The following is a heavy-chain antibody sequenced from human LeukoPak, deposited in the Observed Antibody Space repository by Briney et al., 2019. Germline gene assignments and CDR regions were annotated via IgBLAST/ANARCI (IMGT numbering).Heavy chain of an antibody. Sequence: SETLSLTCIVSGGSISSSNSYWDWIRQPPGRGLEWIGDISHSGTINYNPSLRTRVTISADTSKNQFSLKLNSVTAADTAVYYCAGGSGYADYWGQGTLVTVSS. CDR1: GGSISSSNSY. V-gene: IGHV4-39*01. D-gene: IGHD3-22*01. J-gene: IGHJ4*02. CDR2: ISHSGTI. CDR3: AGGSGYADY.